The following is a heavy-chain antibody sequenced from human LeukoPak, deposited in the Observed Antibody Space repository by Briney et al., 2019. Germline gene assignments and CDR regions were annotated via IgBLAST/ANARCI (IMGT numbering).Heavy chain of an antibody. J-gene: IGHJ4*02. CDR2: IYYSGST. D-gene: IGHD3-3*01. CDR3: ARAGGFFSPFGY. Sequence: TLSLTCTVSGGSISSGGYYWSWIRQHPGKGLEWIGYIYYSGSTYYNPSLKSRVTISVDTSKNQFSLKLSSVTAADTAVYYCARAGGFFSPFGYWGQGTLVTVSS. CDR1: GGSISSGGYY. V-gene: IGHV4-31*03.